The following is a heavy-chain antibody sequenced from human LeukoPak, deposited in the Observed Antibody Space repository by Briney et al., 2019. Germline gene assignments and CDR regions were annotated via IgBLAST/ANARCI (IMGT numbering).Heavy chain of an antibody. J-gene: IGHJ4*02. CDR1: GYTFTSYG. D-gene: IGHD2-15*01. CDR3: ARSRPLGYCTGGSCREDFDY. V-gene: IGHV1-18*01. CDR2: ISAYTGNT. Sequence: ASVKVSCKASGYTFTSYGISWVRQAPGQGLEWMGWISAYTGNTNYAQKLQGRVTMTTDTSTSTAYMELRSLRSDDTAVYYCARSRPLGYCTGGSCREDFDYWGQGTLVTVSS.